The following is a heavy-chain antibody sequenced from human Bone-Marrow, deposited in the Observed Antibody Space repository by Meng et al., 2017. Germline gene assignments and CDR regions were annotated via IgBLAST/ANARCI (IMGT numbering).Heavy chain of an antibody. D-gene: IGHD1-26*01. CDR2: ISSSSNYI. CDR1: GFDFSIHS. Sequence: GGSLRLSCTASGFDFSIHSMNWVRQVPGKGLEWVSSISSSSNYIDYADSVKGRLTISRDNAKNSLYLQMNSLRAEDTAVYYCARDRIVGDPHRVGLAYWGQGTLVTVSS. J-gene: IGHJ4*02. V-gene: IGHV3-21*06. CDR3: ARDRIVGDPHRVGLAY.